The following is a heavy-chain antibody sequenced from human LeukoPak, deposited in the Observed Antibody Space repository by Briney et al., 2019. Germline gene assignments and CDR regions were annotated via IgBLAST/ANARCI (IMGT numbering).Heavy chain of an antibody. Sequence: SETLSLTCTVSGGSISSYYWSWIRQPPGKGLEWIGYIYYSGSTNYNPSLKSRVTISVDTSKNRFSLKLSSVTAADTAVYYCARESSMITFGGVIQYYYMDVWGKGTTVTISS. V-gene: IGHV4-59*01. J-gene: IGHJ6*03. CDR3: ARESSMITFGGVIQYYYMDV. CDR1: GGSISSYY. CDR2: IYYSGST. D-gene: IGHD3-16*02.